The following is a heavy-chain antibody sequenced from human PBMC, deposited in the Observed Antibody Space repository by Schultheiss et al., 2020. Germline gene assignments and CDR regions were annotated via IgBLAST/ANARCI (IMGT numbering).Heavy chain of an antibody. D-gene: IGHD1-1*01. V-gene: IGHV4-59*01. CDR1: GGSISSYY. Sequence: SQTLSLTCTVSGGSISSYYWSWIRQPPGKGLEWIGYIYYSGSTNYNPSLKSRVTISVDTSKNQFSLKLSSVTAADTAVYYCARGPTGQDAFDIWGQGTMVNVSS. J-gene: IGHJ3*02. CDR2: IYYSGST. CDR3: ARGPTGQDAFDI.